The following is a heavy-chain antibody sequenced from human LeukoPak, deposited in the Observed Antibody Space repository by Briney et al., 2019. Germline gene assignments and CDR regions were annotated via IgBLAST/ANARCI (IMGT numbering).Heavy chain of an antibody. V-gene: IGHV4-61*02. CDR2: IYTSGST. J-gene: IGHJ4*02. D-gene: IGHD3-3*01. CDR3: ARDGPQIFGVAFDY. Sequence: PSETLSLTCTVSGGSISSGSYYWSWIRQPAGKGLEWIGRIYTSGSTNYNPSLKSRVTISVDTSENQFSLKLSSVTAADTAVYYCARDGPQIFGVAFDYWGQGTLVTVSS. CDR1: GGSISSGSYY.